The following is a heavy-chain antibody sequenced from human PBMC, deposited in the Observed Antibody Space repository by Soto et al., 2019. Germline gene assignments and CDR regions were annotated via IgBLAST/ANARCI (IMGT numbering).Heavy chain of an antibody. Sequence: SETQSLTCVVSGGSISSNHWWNWVRQPPGKGLEWIGEIFHSGGTNYNPSLKSRVTISVDKSKNQFSLKLSSVTAADTAVYYCARGLDYWGQGTLVTVSS. CDR2: IFHSGGT. CDR1: GGSISSNHW. V-gene: IGHV4-4*02. J-gene: IGHJ4*02. CDR3: ARGLDY.